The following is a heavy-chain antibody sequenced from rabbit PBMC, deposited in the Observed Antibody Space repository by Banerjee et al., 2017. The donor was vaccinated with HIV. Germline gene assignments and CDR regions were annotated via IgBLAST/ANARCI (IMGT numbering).Heavy chain of an antibody. CDR3: ARGMTMVRDAFDP. D-gene: IGHD2-1*01. CDR2: IDPVFGST. V-gene: IGHV1S7*01. Sequence: QLVESGGGLVQPGGSLKLSCKASGFDFSSYYMSWVRQAPGKGLEWIGYIDPVFGSTYYASWVNGRFTISSHNAQNTLYLQLNSLTAADTATYFCARGMTMVRDAFDPWGPGTLVTVS. J-gene: IGHJ2*01. CDR1: GFDFSSYY.